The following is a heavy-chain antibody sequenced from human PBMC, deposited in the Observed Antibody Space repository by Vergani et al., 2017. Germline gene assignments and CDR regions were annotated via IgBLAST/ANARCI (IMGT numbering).Heavy chain of an antibody. J-gene: IGHJ4*02. Sequence: EVQLVESGGGVVRPGGSLRLSCAASGFTFSSYAMSWVRQAPGKGLEWVANIKQDGSEKYYVDSVKGRFTISRDNAKNSLYLQMHSLRAEDTAVYYCAKDPREGWLQFSSLYFDYWGQGTLVTVSS. CDR2: IKQDGSEK. CDR1: GFTFSSYA. V-gene: IGHV3-7*03. CDR3: AKDPREGWLQFSSLYFDY. D-gene: IGHD5-24*01.